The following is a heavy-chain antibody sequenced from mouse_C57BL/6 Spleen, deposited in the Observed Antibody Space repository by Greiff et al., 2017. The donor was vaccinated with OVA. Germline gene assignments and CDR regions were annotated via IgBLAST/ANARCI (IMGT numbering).Heavy chain of an antibody. J-gene: IGHJ1*03. V-gene: IGHV1-69*01. CDR3: ARRGTTVGYFDV. CDR1: GYTFTSYW. Sequence: QVQLQQPGAELVMPGASVKLSCKASGYTFTSYWMHWVKQRPGQGLEWIGEIDPSDSYTNYNQKFKGKSTLTVDKSSSTAYMQLSSLTSEDSAVYSCARRGTTVGYFDVWGTGTTVTVSS. D-gene: IGHD1-1*01. CDR2: IDPSDSYT.